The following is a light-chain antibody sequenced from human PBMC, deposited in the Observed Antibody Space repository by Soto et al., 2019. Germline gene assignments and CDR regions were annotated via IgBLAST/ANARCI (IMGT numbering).Light chain of an antibody. V-gene: IGKV3-20*01. Sequence: EIVLTQSPGTLSLSPGERATLSCRASQSVSNNYLAWYQQKPGQAPRLPIYGASNRATGIPDRFSGSGSGTDFTLTISRLEPEDFAVYYCQKYGSSGTFGQGTKVDIK. CDR2: GAS. CDR1: QSVSNNY. CDR3: QKYGSSGT. J-gene: IGKJ1*01.